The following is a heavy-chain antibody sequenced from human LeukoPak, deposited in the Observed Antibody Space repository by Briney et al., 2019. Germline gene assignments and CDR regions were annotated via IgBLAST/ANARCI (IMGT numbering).Heavy chain of an antibody. CDR2: ISGSGDDT. Sequence: GGSLRLSCVVSGFPFSSYAMSWVRQAPGKGLEWISGISGSGDDTYYAASVKGRFIVSRDTSKNTLYLQMNSLRAEDTAVYYCAKDPLNTLMVSPTFDYWGQGTLVTVSS. D-gene: IGHD5-18*01. CDR1: GFPFSSYA. J-gene: IGHJ4*02. CDR3: AKDPLNTLMVSPTFDY. V-gene: IGHV3-23*01.